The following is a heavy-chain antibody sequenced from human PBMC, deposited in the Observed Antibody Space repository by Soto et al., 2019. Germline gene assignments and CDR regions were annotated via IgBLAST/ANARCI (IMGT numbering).Heavy chain of an antibody. J-gene: IGHJ4*02. D-gene: IGHD1-26*01. CDR2: IYYSGIT. CDR1: GGSISSGDYY. V-gene: IGHV4-30-4*01. Sequence: SETLSLTCTVSGGSISSGDYYWSRIRQPPGKGLEWIGYIYYSGITYYNPSLKSRVTISVDTSKNQFSLKLSSVTAADTAVYYCARVTASDYVDYWGQGALVTVSS. CDR3: ARVTASDYVDY.